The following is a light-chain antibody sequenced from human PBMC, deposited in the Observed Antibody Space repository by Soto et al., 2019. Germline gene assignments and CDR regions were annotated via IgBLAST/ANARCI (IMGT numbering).Light chain of an antibody. Sequence: DIVMTQSPLSLPVTPGEPASISCRSSQSLLHSYGYNYLDWFLQKPGQSPQLLIYLGSNRASGVPDRFSGSASGTDFILKISRVEAEDVGVYYCMQALQTPWTFGQGTKVEI. J-gene: IGKJ1*01. CDR2: LGS. CDR3: MQALQTPWT. CDR1: QSLLHSYGYNY. V-gene: IGKV2-28*01.